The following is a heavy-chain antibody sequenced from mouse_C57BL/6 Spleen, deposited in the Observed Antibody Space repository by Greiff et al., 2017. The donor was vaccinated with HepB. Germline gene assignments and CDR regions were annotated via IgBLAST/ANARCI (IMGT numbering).Heavy chain of an antibody. J-gene: IGHJ1*03. Sequence: QVQLQQPGAELVRPGSSVKLSCKASGYTFTSYWMHWVKQRPIQGLEWIGNIYPSDSETHYNQKFKDKATLTVDKSSSTAYMQLSSLTSEDSAVYYCARITTVVATGYWYFDVWGTGTTVTVSS. D-gene: IGHD1-1*01. V-gene: IGHV1-52*01. CDR3: ARITTVVATGYWYFDV. CDR2: IYPSDSET. CDR1: GYTFTSYW.